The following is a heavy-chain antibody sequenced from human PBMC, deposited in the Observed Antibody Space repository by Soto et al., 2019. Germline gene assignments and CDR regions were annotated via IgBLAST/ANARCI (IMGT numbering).Heavy chain of an antibody. V-gene: IGHV3-30*18. J-gene: IGHJ4*02. D-gene: IGHD2-15*01. Sequence: QVQLVESGGGVVQPGRSLRLSCAASGFTFSSYGMHWVRQAPGKGLEWVAVISYDGSNKYYADSVKGRFTISRDNSKNKXYLQMNSLRAEDTAVYYCAKPPYCSGGSCYSYFDYWGQGTLVTVSS. CDR3: AKPPYCSGGSCYSYFDY. CDR2: ISYDGSNK. CDR1: GFTFSSYG.